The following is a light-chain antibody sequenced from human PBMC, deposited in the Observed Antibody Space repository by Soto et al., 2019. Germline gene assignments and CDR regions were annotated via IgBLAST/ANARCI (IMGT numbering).Light chain of an antibody. V-gene: IGKV1-39*01. CDR3: QHSYNTTPT. CDR2: AAS. Sequence: DIQITQSASSLSASVGDRVRITCRARRSISSYLNWYQQKTGQAPKLLIYAASSLGSGVPSRFNGSGSGTNFNLTITSLQSEDSATYVGQHSYNTTPTFGQGTKVDIK. J-gene: IGKJ1*01. CDR1: RSISSY.